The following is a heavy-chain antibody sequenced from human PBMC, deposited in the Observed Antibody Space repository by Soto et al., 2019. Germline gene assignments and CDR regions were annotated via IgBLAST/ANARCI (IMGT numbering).Heavy chain of an antibody. J-gene: IGHJ4*02. CDR3: ARDFGHGYYLDY. CDR2: ITDSSDTV. D-gene: IGHD3-3*01. CDR1: GFSFSNYN. Sequence: LXLSCVASGFSFSNYNMNWVRQAPGKGLEWVSYITDSSDTVHYADSVRGRFTISRDNAESSLYLQMNSLRDEDTAVYFCARDFGHGYYLDYWGRGTLVTVSS. V-gene: IGHV3-48*02.